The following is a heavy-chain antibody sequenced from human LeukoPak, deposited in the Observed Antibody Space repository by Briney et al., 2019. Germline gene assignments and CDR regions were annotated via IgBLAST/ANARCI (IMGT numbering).Heavy chain of an antibody. Sequence: ASVKVSCKVSGYTLTELSMHWVRRAPGKGLEWMGGFDPEDGETIYAQKFQGRVTMTEDTSTDTAYMELSSLRSEDTAVYYCAILPWELREYYFDYWGQGTLVTVSS. V-gene: IGHV1-24*01. J-gene: IGHJ4*02. CDR1: GYTLTELS. CDR2: FDPEDGET. CDR3: AILPWELREYYFDY. D-gene: IGHD1-26*01.